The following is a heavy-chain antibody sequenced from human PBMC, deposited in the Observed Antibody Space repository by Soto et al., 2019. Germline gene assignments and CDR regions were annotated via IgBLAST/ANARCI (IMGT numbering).Heavy chain of an antibody. CDR2: IYYSGST. J-gene: IGHJ4*02. Sequence: QLQLQESGPGLVKPSETLSLTCTVSGGSISSSSYYWGWIRQPPGKGLEWIGSIYYSGSTYYNPSLKRRVTISVDTSKNQFSLKLSSVTAADTAVYYCARTYDSSGTDIPDYFDYWGQGTLVTVSS. D-gene: IGHD3-22*01. CDR3: ARTYDSSGTDIPDYFDY. CDR1: GGSISSSSYY. V-gene: IGHV4-39*01.